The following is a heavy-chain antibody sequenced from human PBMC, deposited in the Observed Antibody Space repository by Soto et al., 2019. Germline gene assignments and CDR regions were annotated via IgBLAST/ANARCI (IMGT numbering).Heavy chain of an antibody. J-gene: IGHJ4*02. V-gene: IGHV2-5*02. CDR1: GFSLNTGGVG. Sequence: QITLKESGPTVVKPTQTLTLTCSLSGFSLNTGGVGVGWIRQPPGKALEWLAVIYWDDDKSWNPFQRDRLTINMDASADQVVLTVTNMAPVDTGTYYCARRQGGFGGGWPTPYFDYWGQGTLVTVSS. D-gene: IGHD6-19*01. CDR3: ARRQGGFGGGWPTPYFDY. CDR2: IYWDDDK.